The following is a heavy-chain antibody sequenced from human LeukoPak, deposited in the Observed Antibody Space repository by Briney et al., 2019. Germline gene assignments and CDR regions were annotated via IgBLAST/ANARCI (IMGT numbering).Heavy chain of an antibody. CDR3: ARDTPIAIFGVVIIPFYYGMDV. Sequence: GGSLRLSCAASGVTFSRYSMSGVRQAPGEGVEWGSWISSSRSDIYYADSVKGGFTISREKAKKTLYMQINRLRAEDTAVYYCARDTPIAIFGVVIIPFYYGMDVWGQGTTVTVSS. D-gene: IGHD3-3*01. J-gene: IGHJ6*02. CDR2: ISSSRSDI. V-gene: IGHV3-21*01. CDR1: GVTFSRYS.